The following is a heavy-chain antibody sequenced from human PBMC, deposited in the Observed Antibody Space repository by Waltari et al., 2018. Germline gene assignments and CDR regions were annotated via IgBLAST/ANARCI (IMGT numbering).Heavy chain of an antibody. CDR3: ARELGGYYTWFDY. CDR2: INHSGST. CDR1: GGSFSGYY. V-gene: IGHV4-34*01. J-gene: IGHJ4*02. Sequence: QVQLQQWGAGLLKPSETMSLTCAVYGGSFSGYYWSWSRQPPGKGLEWIGEINHSGSTNYNPSLKSRVTISVDTSKNQFSLKLSSVTAADTAVYYCARELGGYYTWFDYWGQGTLVTVSS. D-gene: IGHD3-3*01.